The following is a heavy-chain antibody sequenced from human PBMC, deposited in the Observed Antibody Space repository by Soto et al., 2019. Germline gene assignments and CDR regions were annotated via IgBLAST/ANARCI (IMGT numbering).Heavy chain of an antibody. V-gene: IGHV4-34*01. J-gene: IGHJ5*02. Sequence: SETLSLTFGLSGAAFSDYTWSWVRQAPGGGLHWIGEVNRGGRTKYSPSLERRLTISVDPSRNQVSPELRAVTAADTAIYYCARLKEDNFCGTYRYLDLWGQGTLVTVSS. CDR3: ARLKEDNFCGTYRYLDL. D-gene: IGHD3-16*02. CDR2: VNRGGRT. CDR1: GAAFSDYT.